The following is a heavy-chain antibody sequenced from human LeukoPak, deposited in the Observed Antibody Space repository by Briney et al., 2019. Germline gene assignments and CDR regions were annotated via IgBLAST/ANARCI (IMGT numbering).Heavy chain of an antibody. CDR3: AREGYYYDSGGYYPYWYFDL. Sequence: PGGSLRLSCAASGFTFSSYAMHWVRQAPGKGLEWVAVISYDGSNKYYADSVKGRFTISRDNSKNTLYLQMNSLRAEDTAVYYCAREGYYYDSGGYYPYWYFDLWGRGTLVTVSS. D-gene: IGHD3-22*01. V-gene: IGHV3-30-3*01. J-gene: IGHJ2*01. CDR1: GFTFSSYA. CDR2: ISYDGSNK.